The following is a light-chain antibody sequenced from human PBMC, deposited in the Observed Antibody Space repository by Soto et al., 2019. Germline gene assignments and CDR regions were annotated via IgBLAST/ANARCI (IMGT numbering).Light chain of an antibody. CDR2: SAS. CDR3: QHLKTYPQT. Sequence: DFQLTQSPSFLSASIGDRVTITCRASQGISSYLAWYQQKPGKPPKLLIYSASTLQSGVPSRFSGSGSGTEFTLTIRSMQTEDFANYYCQHLKTYPQTFGQGTKVDIK. J-gene: IGKJ1*01. V-gene: IGKV1-9*01. CDR1: QGISSY.